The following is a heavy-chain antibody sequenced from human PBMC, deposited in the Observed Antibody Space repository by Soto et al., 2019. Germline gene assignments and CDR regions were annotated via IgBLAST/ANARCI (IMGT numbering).Heavy chain of an antibody. CDR2: IYYSGST. D-gene: IGHD6-25*01. CDR1: GGSISSSSYY. Sequence: ASETLSLTCTVSGGSISSSSYYWGWIRQPPGKGLEWIGSIYYSGSTYYNPSLKSRVTISVDTSKNQFSLKLSSVTAADTAVYYCARHSPGRTPANYWGQGTLVTVSS. V-gene: IGHV4-39*01. J-gene: IGHJ4*02. CDR3: ARHSPGRTPANY.